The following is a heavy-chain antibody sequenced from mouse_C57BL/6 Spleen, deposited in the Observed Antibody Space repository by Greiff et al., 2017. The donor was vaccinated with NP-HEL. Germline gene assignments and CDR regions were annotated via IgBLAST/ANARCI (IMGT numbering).Heavy chain of an antibody. CDR1: GFSLTSYG. J-gene: IGHJ3*01. Sequence: QVQLQQSGPGLVQPSQSLSITCTVSGFSLTSYGVHWVRQSPGKGLEWLGVIWSGGSTDYNAAFISRLSISKDNSKSQVFFKMNSLQADDTAIYYCARKGDDYDGWFAYWGQGTLVTVSA. V-gene: IGHV2-2*01. CDR3: ARKGDDYDGWFAY. D-gene: IGHD2-4*01. CDR2: IWSGGST.